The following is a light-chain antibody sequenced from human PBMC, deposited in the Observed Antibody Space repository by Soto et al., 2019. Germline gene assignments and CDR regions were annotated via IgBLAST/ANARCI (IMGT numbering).Light chain of an antibody. CDR2: DVT. V-gene: IGLV2-11*01. CDR1: SNDVGAYNF. CDR3: LSYAGNSIWL. J-gene: IGLJ2*01. Sequence: QAVLTQPRSVSGSPGQSVTISCTGTSNDVGAYNFVSWYQQPPGKAPKLMIYDVTKRPSGVPDRFSGSKSDNTASLTISGLQAEDEADYFCLSYAGNSIWLFGGGTKLTVL.